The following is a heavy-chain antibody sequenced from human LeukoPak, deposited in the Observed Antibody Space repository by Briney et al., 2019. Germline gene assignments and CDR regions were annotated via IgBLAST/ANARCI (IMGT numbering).Heavy chain of an antibody. CDR3: ARKEAPTVTTFYFDY. CDR2: ICYSGRT. Sequence: PSETLSLTCSVSGGSISSYYWSWIRQPPGKGLEWIGYICYSGRTSYNPSLKSRVTISIDTSKNQFSLKLSSVTAADTAVYYCARKEAPTVTTFYFDYWGQGTLVTVSS. J-gene: IGHJ4*02. D-gene: IGHD4-17*01. CDR1: GGSISSYY. V-gene: IGHV4-59*12.